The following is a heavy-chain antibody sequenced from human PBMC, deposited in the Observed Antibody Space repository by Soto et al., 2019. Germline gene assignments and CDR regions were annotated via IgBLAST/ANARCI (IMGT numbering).Heavy chain of an antibody. CDR1: GGSISSGGYS. Sequence: QLQLQESGSGLVKPSQTLSLTCAVSGGSISSGGYSWSWIRQPPGKGLEWIGYIYHSGSTYYNPSRKSRVTRSVDRSKNQCSLKLSSGTAADTAVYYCAAGGGLPRYYWGQGTLVTVSS. CDR2: IYHSGST. J-gene: IGHJ4*02. V-gene: IGHV4-30-2*01. D-gene: IGHD5-12*01. CDR3: AAGGGLPRYY.